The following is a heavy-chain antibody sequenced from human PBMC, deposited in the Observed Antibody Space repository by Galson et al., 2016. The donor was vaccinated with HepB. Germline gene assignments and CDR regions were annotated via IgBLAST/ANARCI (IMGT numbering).Heavy chain of an antibody. CDR1: GYRFTNHW. CDR2: IRPSDSDT. Sequence: QSGAEVKKPGESLKISCKVSGYRFTNHWIGWVRQMPGKGLEWMGIIRPSDSDTRYSPSFQGQVTLSVDKAINTAYLQLTGLKASDTAMYFCARHRDLLGPRYDAFDMWGQGTMVIVSS. V-gene: IGHV5-51*01. J-gene: IGHJ3*02. CDR3: ARHRDLLGPRYDAFDM. D-gene: IGHD2-21*02.